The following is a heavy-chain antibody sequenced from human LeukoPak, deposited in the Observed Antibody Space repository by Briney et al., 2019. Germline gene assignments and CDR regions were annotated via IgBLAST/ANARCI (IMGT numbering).Heavy chain of an antibody. D-gene: IGHD2-15*01. CDR1: GYTFSNSA. Sequence: ASVKVSCKTSGYTFSNSAIFWVRQAPGQGLEWMGWIGTYNSNSQSSHKVQGRVTMTTDTSTSTAYMELRSLRSDDTAVYYCARKGGWSTDYYFDYWGQGTLVTVSS. V-gene: IGHV1-18*01. J-gene: IGHJ4*02. CDR2: IGTYNSNS. CDR3: ARKGGWSTDYYFDY.